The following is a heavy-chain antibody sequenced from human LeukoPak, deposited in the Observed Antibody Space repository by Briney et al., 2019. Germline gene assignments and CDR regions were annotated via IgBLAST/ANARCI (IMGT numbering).Heavy chain of an antibody. CDR1: GFTFSSYA. J-gene: IGHJ4*02. V-gene: IGHV3-30-3*01. CDR3: ARDRRPYSSSWSAMDY. CDR2: ISYDGSNK. D-gene: IGHD6-13*01. Sequence: GGSLRLSCAASGFTFSSYAMHWVRQAPGKGLEWVAVISYDGSNKYYADSVKGRFTISRDNSKNTLYLQMNSLRAEDTAVYYCARDRRPYSSSWSAMDYWGQGTLVTVSS.